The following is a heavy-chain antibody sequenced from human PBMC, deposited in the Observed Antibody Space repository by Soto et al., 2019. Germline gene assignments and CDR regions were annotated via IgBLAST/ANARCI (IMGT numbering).Heavy chain of an antibody. D-gene: IGHD3-3*01. J-gene: IGHJ5*02. CDR1: GFTFSSSA. CDR3: ARDFGVVVVWFDP. Sequence: QVQLVESGGGVVQPGRSLRLSCAASGFTFSSSAMHWVRQAPGKGLEWVAVISHDGSNQYYADSVKGRFTISRDNSKNTLYLQMNSLRAEDTAVYYCARDFGVVVVWFDPWGQGTLVTVSS. CDR2: ISHDGSNQ. V-gene: IGHV3-30-3*01.